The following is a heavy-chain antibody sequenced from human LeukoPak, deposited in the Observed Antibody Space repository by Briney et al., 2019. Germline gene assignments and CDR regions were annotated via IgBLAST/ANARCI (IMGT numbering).Heavy chain of an antibody. Sequence: SETLSLTCTVSGGFISSHYWSWIRQPPGKGLEWIGYIYYSGSTNYNPSLKSRVTISVDTSKNQFSLKLSSVTAADTAVYYCARAYSGSYYYFDYWGQGTLVTISS. CDR3: ARAYSGSYYYFDY. D-gene: IGHD1-26*01. J-gene: IGHJ4*02. CDR1: GGFISSHY. CDR2: IYYSGST. V-gene: IGHV4-59*11.